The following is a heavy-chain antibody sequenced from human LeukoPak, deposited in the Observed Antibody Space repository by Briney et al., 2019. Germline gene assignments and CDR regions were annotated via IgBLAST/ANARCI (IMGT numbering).Heavy chain of an antibody. Sequence: GGSLRLSCPASGFTVSSNYMSWVRQAPGKGLEWVSVIYSGGSTYYADSVKGRFTISRDNSKNTLYLQMNSLRAEDTAVYYCARDSPPYYDFWSGYYDYWGQGTLVTVSS. CDR3: ARDSPPYYDFWSGYYDY. D-gene: IGHD3-3*01. CDR1: GFTVSSNY. CDR2: IYSGGST. V-gene: IGHV3-66*02. J-gene: IGHJ4*02.